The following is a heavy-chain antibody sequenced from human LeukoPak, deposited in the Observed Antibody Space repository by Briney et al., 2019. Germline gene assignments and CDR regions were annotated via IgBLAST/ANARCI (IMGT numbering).Heavy chain of an antibody. Sequence: ASVKVSCKASGFTFTSSAVQWVRPARGQRLEWIGWIVVGSGNTNYAQKFQERVTITRDMSTSTAYMELSSLRSEDTAVYYCAAEGYCSSTSCYTQYWGQGTLVTVSS. J-gene: IGHJ4*02. CDR2: IVVGSGNT. D-gene: IGHD2-2*02. CDR3: AAEGYCSSTSCYTQY. CDR1: GFTFTSSA. V-gene: IGHV1-58*01.